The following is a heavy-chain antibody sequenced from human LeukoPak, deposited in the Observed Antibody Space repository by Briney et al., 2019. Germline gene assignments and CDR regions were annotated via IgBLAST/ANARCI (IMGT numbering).Heavy chain of an antibody. CDR2: ISSSSYI. J-gene: IGHJ4*02. CDR3: ASAHDTITVTTLH. D-gene: IGHD4-17*01. V-gene: IGHV3-21*01. Sequence: PGGSLRLSCAASGFTFSSYSMNWVRQAPGKGLEWVSSISSSSYIYYADSVKGRFTISRDNAKNSLYLQMNSLRAEDTAVYYCASAHDTITVTTLHWGQGTLVTVSS. CDR1: GFTFSSYS.